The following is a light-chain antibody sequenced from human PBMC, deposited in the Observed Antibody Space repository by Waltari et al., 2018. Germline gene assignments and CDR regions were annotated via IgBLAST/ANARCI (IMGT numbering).Light chain of an antibody. V-gene: IGKV3-20*01. CDR1: QTISSSS. J-gene: IGKJ1*01. CDR2: GAS. Sequence: EVVLTQSPGTLSLSPGETATLSCRASQTISSSSLAWYQQKPGQAPRLLMFGASSRATVTPDRFSGRESGTDFTVTISRLEPDDFAVYYGQHYDGSPGWTFGQGTKVEVK. CDR3: QHYDGSPGWT.